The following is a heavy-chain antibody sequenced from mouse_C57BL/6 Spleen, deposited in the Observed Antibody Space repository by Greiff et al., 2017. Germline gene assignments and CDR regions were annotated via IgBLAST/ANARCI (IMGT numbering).Heavy chain of an antibody. CDR3: ASEFITTVDYYAMDY. V-gene: IGHV2-5*01. Sequence: VHLVESGPGLVQPSQSLSITCTVSGFSLTSYGVHWVRQSPGKGLEWLGVIWRGGSTDYNAAFMSRLSITKDNSKSQVFFKMNSLHADDADIYYCASEFITTVDYYAMDYWGQGTSVTVSS. D-gene: IGHD1-1*01. CDR2: IWRGGST. CDR1: GFSLTSYG. J-gene: IGHJ4*01.